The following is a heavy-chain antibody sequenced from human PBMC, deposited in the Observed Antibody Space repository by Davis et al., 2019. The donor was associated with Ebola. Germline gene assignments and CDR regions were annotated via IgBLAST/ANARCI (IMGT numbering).Heavy chain of an antibody. J-gene: IGHJ3*02. V-gene: IGHV3-30*03. CDR2: VSYDGNNQ. Sequence: GGSLRLSCAVSGFTFNNYLGHWVRQAPGQGLEWLGFVSYDGNNQYYPDSVKGRFFVSRDNSKNTVYLQMNTLISDDTAVYYCARDMGWGSSASFDIWGQGTAVAVSS. CDR3: ARDMGWGSSASFDI. D-gene: IGHD7-27*01. CDR1: GFTFNNYL.